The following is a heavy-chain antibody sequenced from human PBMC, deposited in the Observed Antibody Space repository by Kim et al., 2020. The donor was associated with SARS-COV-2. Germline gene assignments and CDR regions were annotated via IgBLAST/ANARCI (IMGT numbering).Heavy chain of an antibody. J-gene: IGHJ2*01. CDR2: IGTAGDT. D-gene: IGHD3-16*01. CDR1: GFTFSSYD. Sequence: GGSLRLSCAASGFTFSSYDMHWVRQATGKGLEWVSAIGTAGDTYYPGSVKGRFTISRENAKNSLYLQMNSLRAGDTAVYYCARLWGEWYFDLWGRGTLVTVSS. CDR3: ARLWGEWYFDL. V-gene: IGHV3-13*04.